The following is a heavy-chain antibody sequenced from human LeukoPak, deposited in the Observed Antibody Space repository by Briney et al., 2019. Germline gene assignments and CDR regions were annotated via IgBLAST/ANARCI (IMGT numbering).Heavy chain of an antibody. V-gene: IGHV3-23*01. Sequence: GRSLTLSSPASTLTLGSCAMSWVRPAPREVLEWVSSIITTVGGTYYADCVKGRFTISRDNSQNTLYLHMNSLRDEDAAIYYCAKTVFETSGFYPIFHYWGEGTLVT. J-gene: IGHJ4*02. CDR3: AKTVFETSGFYPIFHY. CDR2: IITTVGGT. CDR1: TLTLGSCA. D-gene: IGHD3-22*01.